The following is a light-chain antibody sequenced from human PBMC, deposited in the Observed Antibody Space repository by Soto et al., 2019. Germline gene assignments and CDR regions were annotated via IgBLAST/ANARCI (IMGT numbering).Light chain of an antibody. J-gene: IGKJ3*01. CDR3: QQYYNWPPFT. Sequence: EIVITQSPATLSVSPEEKATLSCRASQSVSTKLAWYQHKRGQAPRLLLFDASSRAPGVPARFSGGGSGTDFALTISSLQSGDCAVYYCQQYYNWPPFTFGPGTKVDIK. V-gene: IGKV3-15*01. CDR1: QSVSTK. CDR2: DAS.